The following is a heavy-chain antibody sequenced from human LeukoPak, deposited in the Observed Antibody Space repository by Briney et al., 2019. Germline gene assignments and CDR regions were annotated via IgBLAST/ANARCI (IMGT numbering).Heavy chain of an antibody. J-gene: IGHJ6*03. V-gene: IGHV4-59*01. CDR2: IYYSGTT. CDR1: GGSISSYY. CDR3: AGHSGAYYYYYMDV. Sequence: SETLSLTCTVSGGSISSYYWSWIRQPPGKGLEWIGYIYYSGTTNYNPSLKSRVTISEDTSKNQFSLKLSSVTAADTAVYYCAGHSGAYYYYYMDVWGKGTTVTVSS.